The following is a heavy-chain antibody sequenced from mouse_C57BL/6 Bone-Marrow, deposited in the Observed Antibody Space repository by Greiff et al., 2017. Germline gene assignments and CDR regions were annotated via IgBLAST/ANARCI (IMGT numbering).Heavy chain of an antibody. D-gene: IGHD2-3*01. CDR1: GYAFTNYL. V-gene: IGHV1-54*01. J-gene: IGHJ3*01. CDR3: AREGIGWLLPFAY. Sequence: VQLQQSGAELVRPGTSVKVSCKASGYAFTNYLIEWVKQRPGQGLEWIGVINPGSGGTNYNEKFKGKATLTADKSSCTASMQLSSLTSEDSAVYFCAREGIGWLLPFAYWGQGTLVTVSA. CDR2: INPGSGGT.